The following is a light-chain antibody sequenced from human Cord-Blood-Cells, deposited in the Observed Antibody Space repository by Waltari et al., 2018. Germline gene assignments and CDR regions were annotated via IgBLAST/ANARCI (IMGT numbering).Light chain of an antibody. J-gene: IGLJ3*02. V-gene: IGLV2-14*01. Sequence: QSALTQPASVSGSPCQSITISCTVTSRDVGGVNYVSWYQQDPGKAPKLMIYEVSNRPSGVDNRFSGSKSGNTASLTISGLEAEDEADYYCSSYTSSSTNWVFGGGTKLTVL. CDR3: SSYTSSSTNWV. CDR1: SRDVGGVNY. CDR2: EVS.